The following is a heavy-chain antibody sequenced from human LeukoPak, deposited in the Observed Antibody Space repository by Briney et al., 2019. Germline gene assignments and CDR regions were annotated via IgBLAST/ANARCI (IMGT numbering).Heavy chain of an antibody. D-gene: IGHD6-13*01. CDR3: AKERLEQQLATGAFDI. Sequence: GGSLRLSCAASGFTFSSYWMSWVRQAPGKGLEWVANIKQDGTEKYFVDSVKGRFTLSRDNAKNTLYLQMNSLRAEDTAVYYCAKERLEQQLATGAFDIWGQGTMVTVSS. CDR1: GFTFSSYW. CDR2: IKQDGTEK. V-gene: IGHV3-7*03. J-gene: IGHJ3*02.